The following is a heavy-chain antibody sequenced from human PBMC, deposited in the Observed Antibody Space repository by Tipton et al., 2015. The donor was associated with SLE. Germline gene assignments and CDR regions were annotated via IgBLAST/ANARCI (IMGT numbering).Heavy chain of an antibody. Sequence: TLSLTCTVSGGSISSGSYYWSWIRQPAGKGLEWIGRIYTSGSTNYNPSLKSRVTISVDTSKNQFSLKLSSVTAADTAVYYCTRHDYFASGRGYWGQGTLVTVSS. J-gene: IGHJ4*02. D-gene: IGHD3-10*01. CDR2: IYTSGST. V-gene: IGHV4-61*02. CDR3: TRHDYFASGRGY. CDR1: GGSISSGSYY.